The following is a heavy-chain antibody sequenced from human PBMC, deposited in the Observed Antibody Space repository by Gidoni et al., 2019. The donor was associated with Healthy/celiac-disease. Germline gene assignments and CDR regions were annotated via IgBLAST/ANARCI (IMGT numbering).Heavy chain of an antibody. CDR2: ISYDGSNK. CDR3: ARDSLGGYYDSSGYFPPGDY. J-gene: IGHJ4*02. D-gene: IGHD3-22*01. Sequence: QVQLVESGGGVVQPGRSLRLSCAASGFTFSSYAMPWVRQAPGKGLEWVAVISYDGSNKYYADSVKGRFTISRDNSKNTLYLQMNSLRAEDTAVYYCARDSLGGYYDSSGYFPPGDYWGQGTLVTVSS. CDR1: GFTFSSYA. V-gene: IGHV3-30-3*01.